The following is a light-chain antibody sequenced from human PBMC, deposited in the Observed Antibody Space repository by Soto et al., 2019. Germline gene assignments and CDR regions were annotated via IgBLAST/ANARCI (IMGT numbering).Light chain of an antibody. CDR3: SSYAGSYTWV. V-gene: IGLV2-11*01. CDR2: YVS. Sequence: QSALTQPRSVSGSPGQSVTISCTGTSSDVGGYNYVSWYQQHPGKAPKLMIYYVSKRPSGVPDRFSGSKSGNTASLTISGXXXXXXXXXYCSSYAGSYTWVFGGGTKLTV. J-gene: IGLJ3*02. CDR1: SSDVGGYNY.